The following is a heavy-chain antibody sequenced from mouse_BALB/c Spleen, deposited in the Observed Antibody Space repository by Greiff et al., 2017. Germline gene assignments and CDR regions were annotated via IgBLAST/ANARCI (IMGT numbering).Heavy chain of an antibody. CDR1: GFTFSSYG. CDR2: ISSGGSYT. D-gene: IGHD1-1*01. CDR3: ARYYGSSPWFAY. Sequence: EVNVVESGGDLVKPGGSLKLSCAASGFTFSSYGMSWVRQTPDKRLEWVATISSGGSYTYYPDSVKGRFTISRDNAKNTLYLQMSSLKSEDTAMYYCARYYGSSPWFAYWGQGTLVTVSA. J-gene: IGHJ3*01. V-gene: IGHV5-6*01.